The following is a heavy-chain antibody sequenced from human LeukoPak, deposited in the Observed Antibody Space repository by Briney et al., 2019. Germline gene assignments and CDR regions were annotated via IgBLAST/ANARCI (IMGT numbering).Heavy chain of an antibody. Sequence: GRSLRLSCAASGFTFSSYAMHWVRQAPGKGLEWVAVISYDGSNRCYADSVKGRFTISRDNSKNTLYLQMNSLRAEDTAVYYCARAGYCSSTSCSLKYWGQGTLVTVSS. CDR2: ISYDGSNR. CDR1: GFTFSSYA. V-gene: IGHV3-30-3*01. CDR3: ARAGYCSSTSCSLKY. J-gene: IGHJ4*02. D-gene: IGHD2-2*01.